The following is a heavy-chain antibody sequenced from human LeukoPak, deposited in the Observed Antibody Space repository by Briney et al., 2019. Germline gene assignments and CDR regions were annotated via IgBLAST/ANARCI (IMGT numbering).Heavy chain of an antibody. CDR1: GFTFSSYA. CDR3: ARADALRFLEWTYHFDY. J-gene: IGHJ4*02. Sequence: GGSLRLSCAASGFTFSSYAMTWVRQAPGKGLEWVAAISGSGSTTYSADSAKGRFTISRDNSKNRLYLQMNSLRAEDTAIYYCARADALRFLEWTYHFDYWGQGTLVTVSS. V-gene: IGHV3-23*01. D-gene: IGHD3-3*01. CDR2: ISGSGSTT.